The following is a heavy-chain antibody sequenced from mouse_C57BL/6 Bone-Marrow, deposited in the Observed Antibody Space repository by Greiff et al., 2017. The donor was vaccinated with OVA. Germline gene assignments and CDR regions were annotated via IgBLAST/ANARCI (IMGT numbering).Heavy chain of an antibody. D-gene: IGHD1-1*01. V-gene: IGHV1-80*01. CDR2: IYPGDGDT. Sequence: VKLMESGAELVKPGASVKISCKASGYAFSSYWMNWVKQRPGKGLEWIGQIYPGDGDTNYNGKFKGKATLTADKSSSTAYMQLSSLTSEDSAVYFCARRGITTVVDYWGQGTTLTVSS. CDR1: GYAFSSYW. CDR3: ARRGITTVVDY. J-gene: IGHJ2*01.